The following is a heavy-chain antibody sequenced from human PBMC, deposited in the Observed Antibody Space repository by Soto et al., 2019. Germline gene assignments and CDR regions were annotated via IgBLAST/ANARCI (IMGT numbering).Heavy chain of an antibody. V-gene: IGHV3-30*18. CDR2: ISAVGNTK. CDR1: GFTLSNIG. CDR3: AKESGGERYAAYFDL. Sequence: QVQLVESGGGVVQPGTSLRLACAASGFTLSNIGMQWVRQAPGKRLEWVAVISAVGNTKYYADSVKGRFTISRDKYKNTLFLQMNSLRTEDTAVYYCAKESGGERYAAYFDLWGQGTLVTVSA. D-gene: IGHD2-21*01. J-gene: IGHJ4*02.